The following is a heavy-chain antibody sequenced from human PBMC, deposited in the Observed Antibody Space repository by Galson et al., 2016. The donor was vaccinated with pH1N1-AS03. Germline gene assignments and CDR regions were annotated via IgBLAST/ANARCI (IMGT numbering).Heavy chain of an antibody. CDR2: VKGVFRTT. CDR3: ATAGNYFDIRRFDY. Sequence: SCKASGLTFSSYAISWVRQAPGQGLEWMGGVKGVFRTTNSEQKFQGRSTITMDQATGTAYMEVSSLGAEDTAVYYCATAGNYFDIRRFDYWGQGTPVTVFS. D-gene: IGHD3-9*01. J-gene: IGHJ4*02. V-gene: IGHV1-69*05. CDR1: GLTFSSYA.